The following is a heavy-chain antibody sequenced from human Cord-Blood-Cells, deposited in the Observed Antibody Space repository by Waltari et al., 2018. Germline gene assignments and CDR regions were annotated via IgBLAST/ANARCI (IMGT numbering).Heavy chain of an antibody. CDR2: INPNSGGT. V-gene: IGHV1-2*06. CDR3: ARDLLGDSGDY. CDR1: GYTFTGYY. J-gene: IGHJ4*02. D-gene: IGHD3-10*01. Sequence: QVQLVQSGAEVKKPGASVKVSCKASGYTFTGYYMHWVRQAPGQGLEWMGRINPNSGGTNYEQKFQGRVTMTRDTSISTAYMELSRLRSDDTAVYYCARDLLGDSGDYWGQGTLVTVSS.